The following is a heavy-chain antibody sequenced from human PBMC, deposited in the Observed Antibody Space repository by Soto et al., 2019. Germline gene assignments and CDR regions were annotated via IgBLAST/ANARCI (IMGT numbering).Heavy chain of an antibody. Sequence: SETLSLTCAVYGGSFSGYYWSWIRQAPGKGLEWIGGVNHRGSTYNPALESRATMSVDTSKNQFSLKLSSMTAADTAVYYCARDGFCTSSTCRIGNWSDPWGQGTLVTVSS. CDR2: VNHRGST. D-gene: IGHD2-2*03. J-gene: IGHJ5*02. CDR1: GGSFSGYY. V-gene: IGHV4-34*01. CDR3: ARDGFCTSSTCRIGNWSDP.